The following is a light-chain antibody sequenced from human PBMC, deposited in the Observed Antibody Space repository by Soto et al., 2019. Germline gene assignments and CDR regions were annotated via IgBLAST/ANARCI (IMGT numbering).Light chain of an antibody. CDR2: EGS. Sequence: QSALTQPASVSGSPGQSITISCTGTSSDVGSYNLVSWYQQHPGKAPKLMIYEGSKRPSGVSNRFSGSKSGNTASLTISGLQAEEEADYSCCSFAGSSTYSFGTGTKLPAL. CDR3: CSFAGSSTYS. CDR1: SSDVGSYNL. V-gene: IGLV2-23*01. J-gene: IGLJ1*01.